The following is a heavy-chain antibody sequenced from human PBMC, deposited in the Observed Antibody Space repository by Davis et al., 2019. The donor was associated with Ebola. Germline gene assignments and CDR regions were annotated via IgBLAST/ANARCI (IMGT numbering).Heavy chain of an antibody. D-gene: IGHD3-22*01. V-gene: IGHV1-2*04. J-gene: IGHJ5*02. CDR3: ARVTYYERFDP. Sequence: AASVKVSCKASGYTFTGYYMHWVRQAPGQGLEWMGWINPNSGGTNYAQKFQGWVTMTRDTSISTAYMELSRLRSDDTAVYYCARVTYYERFDPWGQGTLVTVSS. CDR2: INPNSGGT. CDR1: GYTFTGYY.